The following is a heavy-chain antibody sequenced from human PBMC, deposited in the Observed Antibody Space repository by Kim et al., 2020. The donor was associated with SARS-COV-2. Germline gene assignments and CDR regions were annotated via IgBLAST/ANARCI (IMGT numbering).Heavy chain of an antibody. CDR1: GGSFSGHY. CDR2: INHSGGT. V-gene: IGHV4-34*01. J-gene: IGHJ4*02. Sequence: SETLSLTCAVYGGSFSGHYWSWIRQPPGKGLDWIGEINHSGGTNYSPSLKSRVTISVDTSKNQFSLKLSSVTAADTAVYYCARVDSYGHIDYWGQGTLVT. D-gene: IGHD5-18*01. CDR3: ARVDSYGHIDY.